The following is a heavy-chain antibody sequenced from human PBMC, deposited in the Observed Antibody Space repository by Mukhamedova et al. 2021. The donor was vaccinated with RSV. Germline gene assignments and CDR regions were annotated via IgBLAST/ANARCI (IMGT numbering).Heavy chain of an antibody. V-gene: IGHV3-30*07. CDR1: A. CDR3: AKGGHTYGFFDL. J-gene: IGHJ2*01. Sequence: AMHWVRQAPGKGLEWVAAISFEESDTEESDTYYADSVKGRFTVSKDNVKHSLSLEMHSLRADDTAFYYCAKGGHTYGFFDLWG. CDR2: ISFEESDT. D-gene: IGHD3-10*01.